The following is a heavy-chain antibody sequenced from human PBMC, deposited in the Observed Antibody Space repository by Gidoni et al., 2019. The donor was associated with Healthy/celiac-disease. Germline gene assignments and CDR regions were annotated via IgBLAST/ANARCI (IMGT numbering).Heavy chain of an antibody. V-gene: IGHV1-69*01. J-gene: IGHJ6*02. D-gene: IGHD4-4*01. CDR1: GGTFRSSP. CDR3: ARLKGSLQFPYYYGMDV. CDR2: IIPIFGTA. Sequence: QVQMVQSGAEVKKPGSSVKVSCKASGGTFRSSPIRWVRQAPGQGLEWMGGIIPIFGTANYAQKFQGRVTITADESTSTAYMERSSLRSEDTAVYYCARLKGSLQFPYYYGMDVWGQGTTVTVSS.